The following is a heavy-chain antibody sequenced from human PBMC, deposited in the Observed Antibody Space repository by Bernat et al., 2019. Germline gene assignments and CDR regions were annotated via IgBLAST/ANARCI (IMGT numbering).Heavy chain of an antibody. V-gene: IGHV3-11*05. D-gene: IGHD4-17*01. CDR2: ISSTSPYT. Sequence: QVQLVESGGGLVKAGGSLRLSCGASGFIFSDYFMGWMRQAPGKGLEWVSYISSTSPYTNYADSVKGRFTISRDNAKRSLYLQMNSLGAEDTAVYYCARVAVTTGFDYWGQGALVTVSS. CDR1: GFIFSDYF. CDR3: ARVAVTTGFDY. J-gene: IGHJ4*02.